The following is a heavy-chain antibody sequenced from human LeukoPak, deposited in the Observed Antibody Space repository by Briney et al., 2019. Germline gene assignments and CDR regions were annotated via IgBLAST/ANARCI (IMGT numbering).Heavy chain of an antibody. CDR2: IYPNNGST. D-gene: IGHD3-3*01. CDR3: SRGPSRTLRFLEWLKTYDY. Sequence: ASVKVSCKASGYTFTDYYMHWVRQAPGQGVEGMGGIYPNNGSTKYVRKFRGRVTMPSDTHIRTDSMDLNRLKSDDTAVYFCSRGPSRTLRFLEWLKTYDYWGQGTLVTVSS. CDR1: GYTFTDYY. J-gene: IGHJ4*02. V-gene: IGHV1-2*02.